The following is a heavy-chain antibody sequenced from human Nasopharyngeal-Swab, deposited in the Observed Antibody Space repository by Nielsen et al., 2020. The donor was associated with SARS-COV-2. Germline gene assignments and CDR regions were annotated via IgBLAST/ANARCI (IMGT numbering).Heavy chain of an antibody. CDR3: ARVVPAAFDY. D-gene: IGHD2-2*01. J-gene: IGHJ4*02. CDR2: IKQDGSEK. V-gene: IGHV3-7*01. CDR1: GFTSSSYW. Sequence: GESLKISCAASGFTSSSYWMSWVRQAPGKGLEWVANIKQDGSEKYYVDSVKGRFTISRDNAKNSLYLQMNSLRAEDTAVYYCARVVPAAFDYWGQGTLVTVSS.